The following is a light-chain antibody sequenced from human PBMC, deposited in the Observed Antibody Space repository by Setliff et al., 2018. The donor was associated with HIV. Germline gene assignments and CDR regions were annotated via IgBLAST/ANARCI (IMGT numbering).Light chain of an antibody. CDR1: TSDIGAFNF. V-gene: IGLV2-14*01. CDR2: EVN. J-gene: IGLJ2*01. Sequence: ALTQPASVSGPPGQSITISCTGTTSDIGAFNFVSWYQQHPGKAPKLIIYEVNYRPSGVSTRFSGSKSGNTASLTISGLQAEDEGDYYCSSYTTSRTLIFGGGTKVTVL. CDR3: SSYTTSRTLI.